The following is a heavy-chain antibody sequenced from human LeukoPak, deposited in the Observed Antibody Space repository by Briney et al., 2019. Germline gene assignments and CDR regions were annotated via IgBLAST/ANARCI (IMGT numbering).Heavy chain of an antibody. CDR1: GFTFSDYY. Sequence: PGGSLRLSCAASGFTFSDYYMSWIRQAPGKGLEWVSYISSSGSAIYYADSVKGRFTISRDNAKNSLYLQMNSLRAEDTAVYYCARFGLPYYYGSGSEENGYYYYMDVWGKGTTVTVSS. D-gene: IGHD3-10*01. CDR3: ARFGLPYYYGSGSEENGYYYYMDV. CDR2: ISSSGSAI. J-gene: IGHJ6*03. V-gene: IGHV3-11*04.